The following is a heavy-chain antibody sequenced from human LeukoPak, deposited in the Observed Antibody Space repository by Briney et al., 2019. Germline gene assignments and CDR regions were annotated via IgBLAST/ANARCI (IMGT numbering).Heavy chain of an antibody. J-gene: IGHJ3*02. CDR2: ISGSGGST. D-gene: IGHD3-22*01. V-gene: IGHV3-23*01. CDR3: AKEAMIVVVITLDAFDI. Sequence: PGGSLRLSCAASGFTFSSYAMSWVRQAPGKGLEWVSAISGSGGSTYYADSVKGRFTISRDNSKNTPYLQMNSLRAEDTAVYYCAKEAMIVVVITLDAFDIWGQGTMVTVSS. CDR1: GFTFSSYA.